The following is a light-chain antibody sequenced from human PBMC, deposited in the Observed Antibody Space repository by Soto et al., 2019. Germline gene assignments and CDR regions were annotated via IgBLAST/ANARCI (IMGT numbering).Light chain of an antibody. CDR1: QSVSSSY. CDR2: GAS. V-gene: IGKV3-20*01. Sequence: EIVLTQSPGTLSLSPGDTATLSCRASQSVSSSYLAWYQQKPGQAPRLLIYGASSRATGIPDRFSGSGSGTDFTLSISRLEPEDFALYYCQQYGSSLLLTFGGGTKVEIK. J-gene: IGKJ4*01. CDR3: QQYGSSLLLT.